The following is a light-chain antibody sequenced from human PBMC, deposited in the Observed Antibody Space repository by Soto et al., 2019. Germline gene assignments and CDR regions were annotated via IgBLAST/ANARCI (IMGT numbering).Light chain of an antibody. CDR3: QRYGSSPLYA. CDR1: QTINTEF. Sequence: EIVLTQSPGTLSLSPGERATFSCRTSQTINTEFLAWYQQRPGLAPRLLIHGTSNRATGIPARFSGSGSGTDFTLTTSALEPEDFAVYYCQRYGSSPLYAFGQGTKLEI. CDR2: GTS. V-gene: IGKV3-20*01. J-gene: IGKJ2*01.